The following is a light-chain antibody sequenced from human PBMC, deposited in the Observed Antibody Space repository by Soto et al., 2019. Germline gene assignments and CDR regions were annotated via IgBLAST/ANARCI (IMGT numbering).Light chain of an antibody. J-gene: IGKJ1*01. V-gene: IGKV3-20*01. CDR3: QQYGSSPRT. Sequence: EIVLTQSPGTLSLSPGERATLSCRASQSVSSSHLAWYQQKPGQAPRLLISGASSRATGIPDMFTGSGSGTDFTLTISRLEPEDFAVYYCQQYGSSPRTFGQGTKVEIK. CDR1: QSVSSSH. CDR2: GAS.